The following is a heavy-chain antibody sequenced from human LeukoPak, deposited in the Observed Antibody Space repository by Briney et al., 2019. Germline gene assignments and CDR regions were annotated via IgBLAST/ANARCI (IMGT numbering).Heavy chain of an antibody. D-gene: IGHD1/OR15-1a*01. CDR1: GYPFAAYG. CDR2: INTYNGNT. Sequence: ASVKVSCKASGYPFAAYGISWVRQAPGQGLELMGWINTYNGNTNYAQKFRGRVTMITDTSTTTAYMELRSLTSDDTAVYYCTRDGARNTWYRLWGQGTLVTVSS. J-gene: IGHJ4*02. V-gene: IGHV1-18*01. CDR3: TRDGARNTWYRL.